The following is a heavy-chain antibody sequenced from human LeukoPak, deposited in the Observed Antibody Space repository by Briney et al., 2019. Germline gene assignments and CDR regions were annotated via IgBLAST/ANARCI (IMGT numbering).Heavy chain of an antibody. CDR1: GFTVSSNY. D-gene: IGHD2-21*02. V-gene: IGHV3-66*01. CDR2: IYSGGST. CDR3: ARATCGGDCYLFDY. J-gene: IGHJ4*02. Sequence: GGSLRLSCAASGFTVSSNYMSWVRQAPGKGLEWVSVIYSGGSTYYADSVKGRFTISRDNSKNTLYLQMNSLRAEDTAVYYCARATCGGDCYLFDYWGQGTLVTVSS.